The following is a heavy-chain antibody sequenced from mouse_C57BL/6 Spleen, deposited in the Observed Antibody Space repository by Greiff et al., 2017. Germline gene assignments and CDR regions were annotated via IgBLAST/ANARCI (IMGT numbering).Heavy chain of an antibody. CDR2: ISSGSSTI. D-gene: IGHD1-1*01. J-gene: IGHJ4*01. CDR1: GFTFSDYG. CDR3: ARRGSSYYAMDY. Sequence: EVNVVESGGGLVKPGGSLTLSCAASGFTFSDYGMHWVRQAPEQGLEWVAYISSGSSTIYYADTVKGRVTISRDNAKNTLFLQMTSLRSEDTAMYCCARRGSSYYAMDYWGQGTSVTVSS. V-gene: IGHV5-17*01.